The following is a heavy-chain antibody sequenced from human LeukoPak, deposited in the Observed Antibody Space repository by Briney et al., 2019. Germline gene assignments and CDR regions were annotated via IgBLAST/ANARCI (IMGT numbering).Heavy chain of an antibody. D-gene: IGHD6-6*01. V-gene: IGHV4-39*01. J-gene: IGHJ5*02. Sequence: NPSETLSLTCTVSGGSISSSSYYWGWIRQPPGKGLEWIGSIYYSGSTYYNPSLKSRVTISVDTSKNQFSLRLSSVTAAATAVYYCASPFPFEYSSSSVVRGFDPWGQGTLVTVSS. CDR2: IYYSGST. CDR3: ASPFPFEYSSSSVVRGFDP. CDR1: GGSISSSSYY.